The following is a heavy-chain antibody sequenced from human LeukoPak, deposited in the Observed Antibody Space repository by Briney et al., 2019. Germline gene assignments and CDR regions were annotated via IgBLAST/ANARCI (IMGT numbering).Heavy chain of an antibody. V-gene: IGHV3-30*02. CDR3: ARCVKPYRNYYDSSGYLPPALPDY. CDR1: GFIFSSYG. D-gene: IGHD3-22*01. CDR2: IRYDGSNK. Sequence: PGGSLRLSCAASGFIFSSYGMHWVRQAPGKGLEWVAFIRYDGSNKYYADSVKGRFTISRDNAKNSLYLQMNSLRAEDTAVYYCARCVKPYRNYYDSSGYLPPALPDYWGQGTLVTVSS. J-gene: IGHJ4*02.